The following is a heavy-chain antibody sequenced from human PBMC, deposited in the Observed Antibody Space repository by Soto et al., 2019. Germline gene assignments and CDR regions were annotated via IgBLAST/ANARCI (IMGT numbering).Heavy chain of an antibody. J-gene: IGHJ5*02. CDR1: GFTFSSYW. Sequence: GGSLRLSCAASGFTFSSYWMHWVRQAPGKGLVWVSRINSDGSSTSYADSVKGRFTISGDNAKNTLYLQMNSLKAEDTAVYYCARGGTYSNRRGNWFDPWGQGTLVTVSS. CDR2: INSDGSST. D-gene: IGHD4-4*01. V-gene: IGHV3-74*01. CDR3: ARGGTYSNRRGNWFDP.